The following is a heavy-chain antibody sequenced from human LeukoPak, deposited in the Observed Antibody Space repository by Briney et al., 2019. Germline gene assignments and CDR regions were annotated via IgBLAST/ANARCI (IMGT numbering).Heavy chain of an antibody. CDR1: GGSISSSSYY. CDR2: IYYSGST. J-gene: IGHJ6*02. V-gene: IGHV4-39*07. D-gene: IGHD2-15*01. Sequence: SETLSLTCTVSGGSISSSSYYWGWIRQPPGKGLEWIGSIYYSGSTYYNPSLKSRVTISVDTSKNQFSLKLSSVTAADTAVYYCARAGLHCSGGSCYSSGMDVWGQGTTVTVSS. CDR3: ARAGLHCSGGSCYSSGMDV.